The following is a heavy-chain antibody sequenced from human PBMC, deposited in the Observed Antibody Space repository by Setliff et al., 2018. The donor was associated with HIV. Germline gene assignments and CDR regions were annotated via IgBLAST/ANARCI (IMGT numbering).Heavy chain of an antibody. CDR2: IYISGST. V-gene: IGHV4-4*07. CDR3: ARDRSSGWSKDWFDT. J-gene: IGHJ5*02. Sequence: LSLTCTVSGGSISSYYWSWIRQPAGKGLEWIGHIYISGSTNYNPSFNSRVTMSVDTSKNQFSLRLTSVTAADTAMYHCARDRSSGWSKDWFDTWGQGILVTVS. CDR1: GGSISSYY. D-gene: IGHD6-19*01.